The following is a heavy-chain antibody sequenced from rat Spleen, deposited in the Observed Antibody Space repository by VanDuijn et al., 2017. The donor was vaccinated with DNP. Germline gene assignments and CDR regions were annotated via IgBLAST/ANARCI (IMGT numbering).Heavy chain of an antibody. Sequence: QVQLQQSGAELAEPGSSVKISCKSSGYIFTSNYIGWIKQTPGQGLEYIGYIYTGSGGTNYNEKFKGKATLTVDKSSSTAFMQLSSLTPDDSAVYYCARWEVYYGFFLYWGQGVMVTVSS. V-gene: IGHV1-43*01. CDR2: IYTGSGGT. J-gene: IGHJ2*01. CDR1: GYIFTSNY. CDR3: ARWEVYYGFFLY. D-gene: IGHD1-6*01.